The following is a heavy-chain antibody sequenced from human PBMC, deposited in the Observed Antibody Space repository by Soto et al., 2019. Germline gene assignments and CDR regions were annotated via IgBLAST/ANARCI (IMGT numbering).Heavy chain of an antibody. CDR1: GFTFRGYA. CDR3: AKDIHPLPIVVPPAMPGLSKTIANYGMDV. J-gene: IGHJ6*02. D-gene: IGHD2-2*01. CDR2: ISGGSENT. Sequence: PGGSLRLSCTASGFTFRGYAMSWVRQAPGKGLEWVSSISGGSENTYYADSVKGRFAISRDNSKNTVYLHMNSLRADDSAVYYCAKDIHPLPIVVPPAMPGLSKTIANYGMDVWGQGTPVTVS. V-gene: IGHV3-23*01.